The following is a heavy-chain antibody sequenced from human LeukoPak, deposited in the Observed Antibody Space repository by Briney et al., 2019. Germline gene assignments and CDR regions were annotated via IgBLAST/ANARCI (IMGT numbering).Heavy chain of an antibody. J-gene: IGHJ4*02. CDR3: AARKTDELGPGGFDY. CDR2: IVVGSGNT. V-gene: IGHV1-58*02. Sequence: PVKVSCKASGFTFSSSAMPWVRQARGQPLEWIGWIVVGSGNTNYAQKFQERVTITRDMSTSTAYMELSSPRSEDTAVYYCAARKTDELGPGGFDYWGQGTLVTVSS. D-gene: IGHD7-27*01. CDR1: GFTFSSSA.